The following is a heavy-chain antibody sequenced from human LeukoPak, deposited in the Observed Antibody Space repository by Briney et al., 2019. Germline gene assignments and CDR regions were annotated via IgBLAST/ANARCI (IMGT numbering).Heavy chain of an antibody. J-gene: IGHJ5*02. CDR2: INHSGNT. CDR1: GGSFNYYY. Sequence: SETLSLTCVVYGGSFNYYYWTWIRQSPGTGLEWIGEINHSGNTNYNPSLKSRVTISVDTSKNQFSLKLSSVTAADTAVYYCASDGYSYGYSWFDPWGQGTLVTVSS. CDR3: ASDGYSYGYSWFDP. D-gene: IGHD5-18*01. V-gene: IGHV4-34*01.